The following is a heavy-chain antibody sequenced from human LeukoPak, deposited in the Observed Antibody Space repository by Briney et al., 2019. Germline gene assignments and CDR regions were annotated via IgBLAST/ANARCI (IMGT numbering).Heavy chain of an antibody. CDR1: GFTFSSYG. D-gene: IGHD6-19*01. V-gene: IGHV3-30*18. CDR2: ISYDGSNK. Sequence: GRSLRLSCAASGFTFSSYGMHWVRQAPGKGLEWVAVISYDGSNKYYADSVKGRFTISRDNSKNTLCLQMNSLRAEDTAVYYCAKETLRIVAGTTIRAEYFQHWGQGTLVTVSS. J-gene: IGHJ1*01. CDR3: AKETLRIVAGTTIRAEYFQH.